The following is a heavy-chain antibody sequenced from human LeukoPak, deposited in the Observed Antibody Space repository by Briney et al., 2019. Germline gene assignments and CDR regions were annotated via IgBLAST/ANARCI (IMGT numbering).Heavy chain of an antibody. CDR2: IYYSGST. J-gene: IGHJ4*02. Sequence: SETLALTCTVSGGSISSYYWNWIRQPPGKGLEWIGYIYYSGSTYYNPSLKSRVTISVDTSKNQFSLNLSSVTAADTAVYYCARASSWSLSFDYWGQGTLVTVSS. CDR3: ARASSWSLSFDY. CDR1: GGSISSYY. D-gene: IGHD6-13*01. V-gene: IGHV4-59*01.